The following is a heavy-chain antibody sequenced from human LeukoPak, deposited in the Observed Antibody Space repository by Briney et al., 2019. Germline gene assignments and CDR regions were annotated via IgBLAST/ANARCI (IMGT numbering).Heavy chain of an antibody. CDR2: IIPIFGTA. J-gene: IGHJ4*02. D-gene: IGHD2-8*01. Sequence: SVKVSCKASGGTFSSYAISWARQAPGQGLEWMGGIIPIFGTANYAQKFQGRVTTTADESTSTAYMELSSLRSEDTAVYYCAREGLYCTNGVCYKVDYWGQGTLVTVSS. CDR1: GGTFSSYA. V-gene: IGHV1-69*13. CDR3: AREGLYCTNGVCYKVDY.